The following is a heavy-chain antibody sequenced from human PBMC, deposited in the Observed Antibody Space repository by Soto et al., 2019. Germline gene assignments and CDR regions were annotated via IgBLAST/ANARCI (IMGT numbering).Heavy chain of an antibody. D-gene: IGHD6-19*01. Sequence: VQLVESGGGVVQPGRSLRLSCAASGFTFSDYAMHWVRQAPGKGLEWVAVVSHDGRNTHYADSVKGRFTISRDSSKNTVSLEMTSLGAEDTAVYYCEKGGRQWLVTSDFNYWGQGALVTVSS. V-gene: IGHV3-30*18. CDR1: GFTFSDYA. J-gene: IGHJ4*02. CDR3: EKGGRQWLVTSDFNY. CDR2: VSHDGRNT.